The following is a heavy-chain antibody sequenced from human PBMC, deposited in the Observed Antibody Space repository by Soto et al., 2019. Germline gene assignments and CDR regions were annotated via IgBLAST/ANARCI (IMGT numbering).Heavy chain of an antibody. CDR2: FDPEDGET. CDR3: ATVPHIAVAGIEYFQH. Sequence: ASVKVSCKVSGYTLTELSMHWVRQAPGKGLEWMGGFDPEDGETIYAQKFQGRVTMTEDTSTDTAYMELSSLRSEDTAVYYCATVPHIAVAGIEYFQHWGQGTLITVSS. V-gene: IGHV1-24*01. D-gene: IGHD6-19*01. J-gene: IGHJ1*01. CDR1: GYTLTELS.